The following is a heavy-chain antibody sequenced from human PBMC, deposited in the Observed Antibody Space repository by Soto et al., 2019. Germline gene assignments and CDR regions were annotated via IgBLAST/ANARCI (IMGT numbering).Heavy chain of an antibody. V-gene: IGHV3-30-3*01. J-gene: IGHJ4*02. D-gene: IGHD3-10*01. CDR1: GFTFSSYA. CDR3: ARGFSAGKGSPPDY. CDR2: ISDDGTNK. Sequence: GGSLRLSCKGSGFTFSSYAIQWVRQAPGKGLEWVAAISDDGTNKHTADSVKGRFTISRDNSKNTLYLQMNSLRDGDTAVYYCARGFSAGKGSPPDYWGQGTLVTVSS.